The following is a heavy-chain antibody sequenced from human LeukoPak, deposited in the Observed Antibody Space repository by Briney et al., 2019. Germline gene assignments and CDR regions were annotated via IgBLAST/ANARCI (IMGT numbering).Heavy chain of an antibody. J-gene: IGHJ4*02. CDR2: IYSGGST. CDR1: GFTVSSNY. V-gene: IGHV3-66*01. D-gene: IGHD5-24*01. CDR3: ARDQGEMAISPADY. Sequence: PGGSLRLSCAASGFTVSSNYMSWVRQAPGKGLEWVSVIYSGGSTYYADSVKGRFTIYRDNSKNTLYLQMNSLRAEDTAVYYCARDQGEMAISPADYWGQGTLVTVSS.